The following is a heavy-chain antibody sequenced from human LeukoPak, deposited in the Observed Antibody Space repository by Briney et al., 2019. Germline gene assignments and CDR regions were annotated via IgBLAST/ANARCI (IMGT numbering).Heavy chain of an antibody. V-gene: IGHV3-21*01. CDR3: ARDPITVVGGGSFDY. CDR1: GFTFSSYS. J-gene: IGHJ4*02. CDR2: ISSSGAKT. D-gene: IGHD4-23*01. Sequence: GGSLRLSCAASGFTFSSYSMNWVRQAPGKGLQWVSSISSSGAKTYYADSVKGRVTISRDNAKNSYYLEMNSLVAEDTAVYYCARDPITVVGGGSFDYWDQGILVTVSS.